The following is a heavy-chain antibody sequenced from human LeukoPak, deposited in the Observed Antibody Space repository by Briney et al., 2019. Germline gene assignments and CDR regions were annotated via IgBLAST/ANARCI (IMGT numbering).Heavy chain of an antibody. D-gene: IGHD3-10*01. CDR2: INHSGST. CDR3: ARELYYYGSGSYYPSTYYYYYMDV. CDR1: GGSFSGYY. Sequence: SETLSLTCAVYGGSFSGYYWSWLRQPPGKGLEWLGEINHSGSTNYNPSLKRRVTISVDTSNNQFSLKLSSVTAADTAVDYCARELYYYGSGSYYPSTYYYYYMDVWGKGTTVTVSS. V-gene: IGHV4-34*01. J-gene: IGHJ6*03.